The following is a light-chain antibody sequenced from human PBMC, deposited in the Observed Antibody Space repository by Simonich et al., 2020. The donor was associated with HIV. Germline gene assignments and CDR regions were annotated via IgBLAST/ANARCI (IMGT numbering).Light chain of an antibody. CDR3: QQYYSTPIT. CDR2: WAS. V-gene: IGKV4-1*01. CDR1: QSVFYSSNNNNY. Sequence: DIVMTQSPDSLAVSLGERATINCKSSQSVFYSSNNNNYLAWYQQKPGQPPNLLIFWASTREPGVPDRFSGSGSGTDFTLTISSLQAEDVAVYYCQQYYSTPITFGQGTKLEIK. J-gene: IGKJ2*01.